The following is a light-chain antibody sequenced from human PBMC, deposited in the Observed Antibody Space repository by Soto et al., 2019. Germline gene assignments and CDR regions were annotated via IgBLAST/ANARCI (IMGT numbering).Light chain of an antibody. CDR3: CSYTSGSIVV. CDR2: EVS. Sequence: QSALTQPASVSGSPGQSITISCTGTSSDIGSYNYVSWYQHHPGKAPKLMISEVSNRPSGVSNRFSGSKSGNTASLTISGLQAEDEADYYCCSYTSGSIVVFGGGTKLTVL. CDR1: SSDIGSYNY. J-gene: IGLJ2*01. V-gene: IGLV2-14*01.